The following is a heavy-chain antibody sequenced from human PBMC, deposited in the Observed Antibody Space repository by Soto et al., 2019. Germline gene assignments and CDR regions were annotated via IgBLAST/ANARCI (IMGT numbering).Heavy chain of an antibody. CDR3: ARVYCSSTSCYRYYYGMDV. CDR2: INHSGST. CDR1: GGSFSGYY. V-gene: IGHV4-34*01. Sequence: QVQLQQWGAGLLKPSETLSLTCAVYGGSFSGYYWSWIRQPPGKGLEWIGEINHSGSTNYNPSLKSPVTISVDTSKNQFSPKLSSVTAANTAVYYCARVYCSSTSCYRYYYGMDVWGQGTTVTVSS. D-gene: IGHD2-2*01. J-gene: IGHJ6*02.